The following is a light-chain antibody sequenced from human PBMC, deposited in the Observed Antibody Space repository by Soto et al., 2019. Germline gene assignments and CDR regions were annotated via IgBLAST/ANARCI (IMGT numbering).Light chain of an antibody. CDR2: GAS. CDR3: QQYNAYPWT. V-gene: IGKV1-5*01. CDR1: QSFTSW. Sequence: DIQMSQSPSTLSASVGDRVTITCRASQSFTSWLAWYQQKPGKAPKLLMYGASSLHSGVPSRFSGSGSGTEFTLTINSLQPDDFATYYCQQYNAYPWTFGQGTKVDIK. J-gene: IGKJ1*01.